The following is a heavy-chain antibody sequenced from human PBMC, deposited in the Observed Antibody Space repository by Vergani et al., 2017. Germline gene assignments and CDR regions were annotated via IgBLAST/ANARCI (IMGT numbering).Heavy chain of an antibody. CDR3: ARDQSVVGATYYYYYMDV. J-gene: IGHJ6*03. V-gene: IGHV1-3*01. D-gene: IGHD1-26*01. CDR1: GYTFTTYA. CDR2: INAGNGNT. Sequence: QVQLVQSGAEVKKPGASVKVSSKASGYTFTTYATHWVRQPPRQRLLWMGLINAGNGNTKYSQKFQGRVTITRDTSASTAYMELSSLRSEDTAVYYCARDQSVVGATYYYYYMDVWGKGTTVTVSS.